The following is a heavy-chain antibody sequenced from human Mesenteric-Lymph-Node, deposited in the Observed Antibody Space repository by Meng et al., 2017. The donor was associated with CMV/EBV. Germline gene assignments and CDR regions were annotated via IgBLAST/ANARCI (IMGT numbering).Heavy chain of an antibody. CDR3: ARQDSWSGYDLDY. J-gene: IGHJ4*02. CDR1: EFSFSSYD. Sequence: GESLKISCAASEFSFSSYDMTWVRQTPGRGLEWVSSISSDSTYIYYGDSVEGRFTVSRDNAKNSLYLQMNSLRAEDTAVYYCARQDSWSGYDLDYWGQGTLVTVSS. CDR2: ISSDSTYI. D-gene: IGHD3-3*01. V-gene: IGHV3-21*01.